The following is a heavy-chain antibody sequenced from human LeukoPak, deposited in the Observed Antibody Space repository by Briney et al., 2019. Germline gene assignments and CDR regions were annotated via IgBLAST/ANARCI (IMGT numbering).Heavy chain of an antibody. Sequence: ASVKVSCTASVYTFTIYDINWVRQATGQGLEWMGWMNPNSGNTGYAQKFQGRVTITSNTSISTAYMELSSLRSEDTAVYYCARVTKDDAFDIWGQGTMVTVSS. CDR2: MNPNSGNT. J-gene: IGHJ3*02. CDR1: VYTFTIYD. V-gene: IGHV1-8*03. D-gene: IGHD1-1*01. CDR3: ARVTKDDAFDI.